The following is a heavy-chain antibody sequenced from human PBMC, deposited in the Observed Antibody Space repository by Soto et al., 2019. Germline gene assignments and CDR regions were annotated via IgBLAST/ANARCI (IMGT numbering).Heavy chain of an antibody. J-gene: IGHJ6*02. CDR2: ISYDSTKA. CDR1: GFTFNSYG. CDR3: ARTRSAWSDFHYYSLDV. D-gene: IGHD1-26*01. V-gene: IGHV3-30*03. Sequence: LRLSCAASGFTFNSYGMHWVRQGPGNGLEWVAFISYDSTKAYYADSVKGRFTISRDNSNSALYVQMNSLTGEDTAVYYCARTRSAWSDFHYYSLDVWSQGTTVTVSS.